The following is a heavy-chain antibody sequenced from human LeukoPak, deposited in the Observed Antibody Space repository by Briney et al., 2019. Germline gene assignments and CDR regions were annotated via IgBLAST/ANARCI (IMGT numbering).Heavy chain of an antibody. CDR2: IRYDGSNK. Sequence: GGSLRLSCAASGFTFSSYGMHWVRQAPGKGLEWVAFIRYDGSNKYYADSVKGRFTISRDNSKNTLYLQMNSLRAEDTAVYYCAKIIGGAIVVVPAAILGDAFDIWGQGTMVTVSS. V-gene: IGHV3-30*02. CDR1: GFTFSSYG. CDR3: AKIIGGAIVVVPAAILGDAFDI. D-gene: IGHD2-2*01. J-gene: IGHJ3*02.